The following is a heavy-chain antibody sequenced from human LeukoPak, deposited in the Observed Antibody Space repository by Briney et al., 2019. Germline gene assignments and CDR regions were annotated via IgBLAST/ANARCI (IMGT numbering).Heavy chain of an antibody. Sequence: PSETLSLTCTVSGGSISSGSYYWSWIRQPAGKGLEWIGRIYTSGSTNYNPSLKSRVTTSVDTSKNQFSLKLSSVTAADTAVYYCARSLLWFGKTWQYYFDYWGQGTLVTVSS. J-gene: IGHJ4*02. CDR3: ARSLLWFGKTWQYYFDY. V-gene: IGHV4-61*02. D-gene: IGHD3-10*01. CDR1: GGSISSGSYY. CDR2: IYTSGST.